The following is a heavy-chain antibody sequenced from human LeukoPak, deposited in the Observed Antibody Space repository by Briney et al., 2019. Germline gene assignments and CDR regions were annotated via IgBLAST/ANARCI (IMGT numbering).Heavy chain of an antibody. Sequence: SETLSLTCTVSGGSISSDSYYWSWIRQPAGKGLMWIGRIYTSGRTNYNPSLKSRVTISVDMSKNQFSLKLSSVTAADTAVYYCARGTGSPLYWIDPWGQGTLVTVSS. J-gene: IGHJ5*02. CDR1: GGSISSDSYY. CDR2: IYTSGRT. V-gene: IGHV4-61*02. CDR3: ARGTGSPLYWIDP. D-gene: IGHD3/OR15-3a*01.